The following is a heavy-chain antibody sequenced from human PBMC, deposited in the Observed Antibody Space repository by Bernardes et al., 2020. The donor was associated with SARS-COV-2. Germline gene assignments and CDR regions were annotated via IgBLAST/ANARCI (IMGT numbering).Heavy chain of an antibody. V-gene: IGHV5-10-1*01. Sequence: GESLKISCKGSGYSFTSYWISWVRQMPGTGLEWMGRIDPSDSYTNYSPSFQGHVTISADKSISTAYLQWSSLKASDTAMYYCARHSGSALYYGSASLGYWGQGNPVTGSS. CDR2: IDPSDSYT. J-gene: IGHJ4*01. CDR3: ARHSGSALYYGSASLGY. CDR1: GYSFTSYW. D-gene: IGHD3-10*01.